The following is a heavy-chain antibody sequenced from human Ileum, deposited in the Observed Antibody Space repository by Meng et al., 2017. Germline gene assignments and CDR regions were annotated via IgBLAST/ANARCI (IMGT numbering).Heavy chain of an antibody. CDR1: GFTFSDHW. D-gene: IGHD1-1*01. Sequence: GGSLRLSCAASGFTFSDHWMHWVRQTPGKGLVWVSRINTDGSLTSYVDSVKGRFTISRDNAKNTLYLQMNSLRAEDTAIYYCARDVVVQATTRTPLDYWGQGTLVTVSS. V-gene: IGHV3-74*01. CDR2: INTDGSLT. CDR3: ARDVVVQATTRTPLDY. J-gene: IGHJ4*02.